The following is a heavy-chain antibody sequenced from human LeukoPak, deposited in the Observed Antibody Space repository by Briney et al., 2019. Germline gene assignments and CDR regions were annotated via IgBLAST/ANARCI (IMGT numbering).Heavy chain of an antibody. D-gene: IGHD3-22*01. CDR1: GGSISSGGYS. CDR3: ARGWNYYDSSGYYYFD. CDR2: INHSGST. J-gene: IGHJ4*02. V-gene: IGHV4-34*01. Sequence: PSETLSLTCAVSGGSISSGGYSWSWIRQPPGKGLEWIGEINHSGSTNYNPSLKSRVTISVDTSKNQFSLKLSSVTAADTAVYYCARGWNYYDSSGYYYFDWGQGTLVTVSS.